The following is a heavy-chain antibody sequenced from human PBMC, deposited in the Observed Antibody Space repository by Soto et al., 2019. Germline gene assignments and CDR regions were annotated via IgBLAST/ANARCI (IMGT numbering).Heavy chain of an antibody. J-gene: IGHJ6*02. CDR3: ARVFGVVPPYYYYGMDV. V-gene: IGHV6-1*01. CDR1: GDSVSSNSAA. Sequence: SQTLSLTCAISGDSVSSNSAAWNWIRQSPSRGLEWLGRTYYRSKWYNDYAVSVKSRITINPDTSKNQFSLQLNSVTPEDTAVYHCARVFGVVPPYYYYGMDVWGQGTTVTVYS. D-gene: IGHD3-3*01. CDR2: TYYRSKWYN.